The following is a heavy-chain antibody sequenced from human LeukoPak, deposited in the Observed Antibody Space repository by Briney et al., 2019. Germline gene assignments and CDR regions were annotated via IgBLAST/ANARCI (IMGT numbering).Heavy chain of an antibody. CDR3: TRLVDFWSASPHFDY. CDR1: GGSITSSNYY. CDR2: MYYSGST. Sequence: SETLSLTCSVSGGSITSSNYYWGWIRQPPGKGLEWIAYMYYSGSTYYNPSLQNRVTISVDTSKNQFSLRLSAVTAADTAVYHCTRLVDFWSASPHFDYWGQGTLVSVSS. D-gene: IGHD3-3*01. V-gene: IGHV4-39*01. J-gene: IGHJ4*02.